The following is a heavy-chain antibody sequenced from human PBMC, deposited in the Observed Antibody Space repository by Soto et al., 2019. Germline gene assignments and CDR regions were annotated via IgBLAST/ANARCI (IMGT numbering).Heavy chain of an antibody. V-gene: IGHV1-18*01. Sequence: QDQLVQSGAEVKKPGASVTVSCKASGYSFTNYGVTWVRQAPGQGLEWMGWISAFNGNTHYAQNLQGRVNMTTDASTSTAYMELRSLRSDDTAVYYCARDRGVAPPVAGNTHYYYSMDVWGKGTTVTVSS. CDR1: GYSFTNYG. J-gene: IGHJ6*03. CDR2: ISAFNGNT. D-gene: IGHD6-19*01. CDR3: ARDRGVAPPVAGNTHYYYSMDV.